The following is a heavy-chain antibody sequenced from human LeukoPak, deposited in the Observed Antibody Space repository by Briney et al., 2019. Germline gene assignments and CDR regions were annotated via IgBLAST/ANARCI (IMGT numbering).Heavy chain of an antibody. V-gene: IGHV4-39*07. Sequence: SETLSLTCTVSGGSISSSSYYWGWIRQPPGKGLEWIGSIYYSGSTYYNPSLKSRVTISVDTSKNQFSLKLSSVTAADTAVNYCARELFRRGSYRKDAFDIWGQGTMVTVSS. CDR1: GGSISSSSYY. J-gene: IGHJ3*02. CDR2: IYYSGST. D-gene: IGHD1-26*01. CDR3: ARELFRRGSYRKDAFDI.